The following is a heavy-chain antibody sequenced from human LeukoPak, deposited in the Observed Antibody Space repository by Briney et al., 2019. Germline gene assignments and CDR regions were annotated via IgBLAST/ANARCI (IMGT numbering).Heavy chain of an antibody. CDR2: ISSDSDHL. Sequence: GGSQRLSCAASGFIFSSYPMNWVRQAPGKGLEWISYISSDSDHLYYADSVKGRFTISRDNAKNSLYLQINSLRAEDTAVYYCARDDSTGWYSLDWGQGTLVTVSS. J-gene: IGHJ4*02. CDR3: ARDDSTGWYSLD. CDR1: GFIFSSYP. D-gene: IGHD6-19*01. V-gene: IGHV3-48*01.